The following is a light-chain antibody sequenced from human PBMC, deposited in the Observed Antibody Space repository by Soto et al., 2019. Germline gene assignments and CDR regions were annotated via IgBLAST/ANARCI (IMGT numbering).Light chain of an antibody. CDR2: AAS. Sequence: AIHVTQSPSSLSASVGDRVTITCRASQGIRNDLGWYQRKPGKAPKLLIYAASSLQSGVPSRFSGSGSVTDFTLTISSLRPEDFATYYCLQDYNYPWTFGQGTKVDIK. V-gene: IGKV1-6*01. CDR1: QGIRND. J-gene: IGKJ1*01. CDR3: LQDYNYPWT.